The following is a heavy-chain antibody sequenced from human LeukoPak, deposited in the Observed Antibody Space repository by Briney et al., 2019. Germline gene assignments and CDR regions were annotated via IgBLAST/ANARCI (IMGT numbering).Heavy chain of an antibody. Sequence: PSETLSLTCTVSGGSISSSSYYWGWIRQPPGKGLEWIGSIYYSGSTYYNPSLKSRVTMSVDTSKNQFSLKLSSVTAADTAVYYCARERRRGGIAAAGYYDSSGYYYFDYWGQGTLVTVSS. CDR3: ARERRRGGIAAAGYYDSSGYYYFDY. CDR2: IYYSGST. J-gene: IGHJ4*02. CDR1: GGSISSSSYY. D-gene: IGHD3-22*01. V-gene: IGHV4-39*07.